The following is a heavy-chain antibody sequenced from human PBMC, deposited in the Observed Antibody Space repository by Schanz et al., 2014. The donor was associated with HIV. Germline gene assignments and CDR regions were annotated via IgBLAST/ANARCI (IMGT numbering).Heavy chain of an antibody. CDR3: ARGMITFAGIRCLDY. J-gene: IGHJ4*02. CDR1: GFTFNNYA. D-gene: IGHD3-16*01. CDR2: ISESGRYT. Sequence: EVQLLDSGGGLVQPGGSLRLSCVVSGFTFNNYAMTWVRQAPGKGLEWVSSISESGRYTYYADSVKGRFTISRDNFKNTLYLQMNSLRAEDAAVYYCARGMITFAGIRCLDYWGQGTLVTVSS. V-gene: IGHV3-23*01.